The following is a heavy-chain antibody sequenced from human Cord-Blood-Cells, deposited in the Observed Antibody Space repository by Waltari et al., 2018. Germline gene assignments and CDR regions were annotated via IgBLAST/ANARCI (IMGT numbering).Heavy chain of an antibody. CDR1: GGSVSSGRYY. Sequence: QVQLQESGPGLVKPSETLSLTCTVSGGSVSSGRYYWSWIRQPPGKGLEWTGEIYYSGSTNYTPSRKSRVTISVDTSKNQFSLKLSSVTAADTAVYYCARPWDYWGQGTLVTVSS. J-gene: IGHJ4*02. CDR2: IYYSGST. V-gene: IGHV4-61*01. CDR3: ARPWDY.